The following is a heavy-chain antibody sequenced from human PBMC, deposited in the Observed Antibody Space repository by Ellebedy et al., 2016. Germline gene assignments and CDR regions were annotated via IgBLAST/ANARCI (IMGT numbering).Heavy chain of an antibody. D-gene: IGHD3-9*01. CDR2: ISSSGSPI. CDR3: AKGRTALTLTGYQPIHYFDS. Sequence: GESLKISXVASGFTFSDYYMSWIRQAPGKGLEWVSFISSSGSPIYYADSVKGRFTISRDNAKNSLYLQMSSLRAEDTAFYFCAKGRTALTLTGYQPIHYFDSWGQGALVTVSS. V-gene: IGHV3-11*01. CDR1: GFTFSDYY. J-gene: IGHJ4*02.